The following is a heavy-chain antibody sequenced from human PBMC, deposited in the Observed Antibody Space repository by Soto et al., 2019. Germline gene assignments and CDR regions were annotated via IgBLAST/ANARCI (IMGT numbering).Heavy chain of an antibody. CDR1: GGSISSGGYY. D-gene: IGHD2-2*01. Sequence: SETLSLTCTVSGGSISSGGYYWSWIRQHPGKGLEWIGYIYYSGSTYYNPSLKSRVTISVDTSKNQFSLKLSSATAADTAVYYCARVGSTSIWGPFEYWGQGTLVTVSS. V-gene: IGHV4-31*03. CDR3: ARVGSTSIWGPFEY. J-gene: IGHJ4*02. CDR2: IYYSGST.